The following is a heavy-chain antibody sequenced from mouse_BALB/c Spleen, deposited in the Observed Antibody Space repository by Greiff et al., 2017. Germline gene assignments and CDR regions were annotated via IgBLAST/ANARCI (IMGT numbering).Heavy chain of an antibody. J-gene: IGHJ1*01. CDR1: GYTFTDYV. V-gene: IGHV1-77*01. Sequence: VKLQQSGPELVKPGASVKMSCKASGYTFTDYVISWVKQRTGQGLEWIGEIYPGSGSTYYNEKFKGKATLTADKSSNTAYMQLSSLTSEDSAVYFCAEGGTDWYFDVWGAGTTVTVSS. D-gene: IGHD3-3*01. CDR3: AEGGTDWYFDV. CDR2: IYPGSGST.